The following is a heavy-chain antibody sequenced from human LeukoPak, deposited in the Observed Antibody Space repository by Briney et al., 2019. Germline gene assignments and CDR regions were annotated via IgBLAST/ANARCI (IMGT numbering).Heavy chain of an antibody. D-gene: IGHD5-12*01. Sequence: GGSLRLSCVASEISFNNYAMNWVRQAPGKGLEWVSLIIGSSGSTFYADSVKGRFTISGDKSKNTLYLQMNSLRAEDTAVYYCAKGAYDYIEIAYFDYWGQGSLVTVSS. CDR2: IIGSSGST. J-gene: IGHJ4*02. CDR3: AKGAYDYIEIAYFDY. V-gene: IGHV3-23*01. CDR1: EISFNNYA.